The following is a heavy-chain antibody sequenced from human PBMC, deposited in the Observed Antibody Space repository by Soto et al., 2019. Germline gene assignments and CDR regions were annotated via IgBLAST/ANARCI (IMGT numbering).Heavy chain of an antibody. Sequence: VGSLRLSCAASGFTFSSYGMHWARRAPGKGLEWVAVISYDGSNKYYADSVKGRFTISRDNSKNTLYLQMNSLRAEDTAVYYCAKDRRQLKPDYYMDVWGKGTTVTSP. V-gene: IGHV3-30*18. D-gene: IGHD6-6*01. CDR3: AKDRRQLKPDYYMDV. CDR2: ISYDGSNK. CDR1: GFTFSSYG. J-gene: IGHJ6*03.